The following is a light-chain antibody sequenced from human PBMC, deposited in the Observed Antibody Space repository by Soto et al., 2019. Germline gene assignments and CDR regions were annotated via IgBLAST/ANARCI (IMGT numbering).Light chain of an antibody. CDR1: QSVSTN. V-gene: IGKV3-15*01. CDR2: DAS. CDR3: QHYNNWPPKT. J-gene: IGKJ1*01. Sequence: EIVMTQSPATLSVSPGERVTLSCRASQSVSTNLAWYQQTPGQAPRLPIYDASTRAPGVPARFSGSGSGTEFTLTIGSLQSEDFAVYYCQHYNNWPPKTFGQGTKVDIK.